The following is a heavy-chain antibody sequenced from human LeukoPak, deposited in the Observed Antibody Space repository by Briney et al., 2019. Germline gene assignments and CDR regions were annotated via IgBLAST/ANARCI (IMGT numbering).Heavy chain of an antibody. V-gene: IGHV4-59*12. J-gene: IGHJ4*02. Sequence: SETLSLTCTVSGGSISSYYWSWIRQPPGKGLEWIGYIYYSGSTNYNPSLKSRVTISVDKSKNQFSLKLSSVTAADTAVYYCARASPANHVLLWFGELDYWGQGTLVTVSS. CDR3: ARASPANHVLLWFGELDY. D-gene: IGHD3-10*01. CDR2: IYYSGST. CDR1: GGSISSYY.